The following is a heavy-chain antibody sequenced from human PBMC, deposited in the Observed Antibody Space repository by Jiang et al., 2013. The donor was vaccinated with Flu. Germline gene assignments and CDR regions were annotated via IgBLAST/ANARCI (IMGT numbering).Heavy chain of an antibody. CDR2: INHSGGT. CDR1: GESFTGYY. CDR3: ATSGQYTGDWFSREGLRRNSYSMDV. D-gene: IGHD2-21*02. V-gene: IGHV4-34*01. Sequence: LLKPSETLSLTCAVYGESFTGYYWTFIRQPPGKGLEWIGEINHSGGTNYDPSLKSRVTISLDTSKNQFSLRLSSVTAADTAVYYCATSGQYTGDWFSREGLRRNSYSMDVWGKGTTVTVSS. J-gene: IGHJ6*03.